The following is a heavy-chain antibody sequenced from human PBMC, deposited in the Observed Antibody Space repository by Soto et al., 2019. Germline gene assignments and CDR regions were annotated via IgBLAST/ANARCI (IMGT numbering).Heavy chain of an antibody. Sequence: GGSLRLSCTASGFTFGDYAMSWVRQAPGKGLEWVGFIRSKAYGGTTEYAASVEGRFTISRDDSKSIAYLQMNSLKTEDTAVYYCTIYGSGSYYFDYWGQGTLVTVSS. CDR2: IRSKAYGGTT. J-gene: IGHJ4*02. CDR3: TIYGSGSYYFDY. CDR1: GFTFGDYA. V-gene: IGHV3-49*04. D-gene: IGHD3-10*01.